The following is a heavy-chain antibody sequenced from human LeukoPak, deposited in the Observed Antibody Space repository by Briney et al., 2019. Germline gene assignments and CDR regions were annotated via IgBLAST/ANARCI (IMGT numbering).Heavy chain of an antibody. CDR2: INHSGTT. V-gene: IGHV4-34*01. CDR1: GEFFSGYY. Sequence: SETPSLTCGVHGEFFSGYYWSWIRQPPGKGLEWIGDINHSGTTKYNPSLKSRVTISIDTSKNQFSLKLRSVTAADTAVYYCARGQARLAWFDPWGQGTLVTVSS. D-gene: IGHD6-19*01. CDR3: ARGQARLAWFDP. J-gene: IGHJ5*02.